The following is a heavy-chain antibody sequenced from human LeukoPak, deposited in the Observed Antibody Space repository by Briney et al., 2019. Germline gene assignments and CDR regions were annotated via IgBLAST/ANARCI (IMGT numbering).Heavy chain of an antibody. Sequence: PGGSLRLSCAASGFDLGAYEMNWVRQAPGKGLEWVAYFAGSDTTTYYADSVKGRFIISRDNARNSLYLQMNSLRAEDTALYYCTTLGYHLDSWGQGTLVTVSS. CDR1: GFDLGAYE. CDR3: TTLGYHLDS. V-gene: IGHV3-48*03. CDR2: FAGSDTTT. D-gene: IGHD3-22*01. J-gene: IGHJ4*02.